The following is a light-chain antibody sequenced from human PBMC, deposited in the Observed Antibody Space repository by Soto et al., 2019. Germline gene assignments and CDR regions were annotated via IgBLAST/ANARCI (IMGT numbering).Light chain of an antibody. V-gene: IGLV2-11*01. CDR3: SSFAGTYSLYI. J-gene: IGLJ1*01. Sequence: QSALTQPLSVSGSPGQSVAISCTGTSNDVGAYVHVSWYQHSPDKAPKLLIFDVNKRPSGVPDRFSGSKSGNTASLTISGLQADDEAEYFCSSFAGTYSLYIFGSGTKVTVL. CDR1: SNDVGAYVH. CDR2: DVN.